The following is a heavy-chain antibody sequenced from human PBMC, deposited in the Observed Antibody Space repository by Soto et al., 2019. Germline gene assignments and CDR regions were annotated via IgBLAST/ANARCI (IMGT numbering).Heavy chain of an antibody. CDR2: ISAYNANA. CDR1: GYTFRNFG. V-gene: IGHV1-18*01. Sequence: QIQLLQSGAEVKKPGASVKVTCKASGYTFRNFGISWVRQAPGQGREWMGWISAYNANANYAQKFQGRLTMTADTTTSTADMELRSLRYDDTAVYYCARENSYFDYWGQGTLVTVSS. J-gene: IGHJ4*02. CDR3: ARENSYFDY.